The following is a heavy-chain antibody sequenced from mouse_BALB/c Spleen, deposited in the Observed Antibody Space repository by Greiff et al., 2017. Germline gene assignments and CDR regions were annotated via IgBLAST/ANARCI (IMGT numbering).Heavy chain of an antibody. V-gene: IGHV2-6-7*01. Sequence: QVQLKQSGPGLVAPSQSLSITCTVSGFSLTGYGVNWVRQPPGKGLEWLGMIWGDGSTDYNSALKSRLSISKDNSKSQVFLKMNSLQTDDTARYYCAGLSTMITTRKGYYAMDYWGQGTSVTVSS. CDR2: IWGDGST. CDR1: GFSLTGYG. J-gene: IGHJ4*01. CDR3: AGLSTMITTRKGYYAMDY. D-gene: IGHD2-4*01.